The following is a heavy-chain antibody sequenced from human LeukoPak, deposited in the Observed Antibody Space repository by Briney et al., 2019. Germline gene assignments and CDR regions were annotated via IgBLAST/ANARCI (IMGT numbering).Heavy chain of an antibody. Sequence: ASVKVSCKASGGTFSSYAISWVRQAPGQGLEWMGRIIPILGIANYAQKFQGRVTITADKSTSTAYMELSSLRSEDTAVYYCASFMVRGLLMAGWYYGMDVWGQGTTVTVSS. CDR3: ASFMVRGLLMAGWYYGMDV. J-gene: IGHJ6*02. V-gene: IGHV1-69*04. CDR2: IIPILGIA. D-gene: IGHD3-10*01. CDR1: GGTFSSYA.